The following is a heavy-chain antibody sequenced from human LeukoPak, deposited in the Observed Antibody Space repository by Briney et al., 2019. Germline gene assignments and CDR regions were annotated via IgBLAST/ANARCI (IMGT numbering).Heavy chain of an antibody. CDR1: GFTFSSYG. CDR3: ARDGQLIVEPGGYMDV. J-gene: IGHJ6*03. V-gene: IGHV3-33*01. D-gene: IGHD3-10*01. CDR2: IWYDGSNK. Sequence: PGRSPRLSCAASGFTFSSYGMHRVRQAPGKGLEWGAVIWYDGSNKYYADSVKGRFTISRDNSKNTLYLQMNSLRAEDTAVYYCARDGQLIVEPGGYMDVWGKGTTVTVSS.